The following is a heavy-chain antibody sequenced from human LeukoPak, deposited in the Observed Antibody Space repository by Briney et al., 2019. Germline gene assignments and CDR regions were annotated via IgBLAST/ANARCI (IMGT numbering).Heavy chain of an antibody. CDR1: GYTFTSYY. CDR2: INPSGGST. J-gene: IGHJ4*02. CDR3: ARADNWNDVANDY. Sequence: ASVKVSCKASGYTFTSYYMHWVRQAPGQGLEWMGIINPSGGSTSYAQKFQGRVTMTRDMSTSTVYMELSRLRSDDTAVYYCARADNWNDVANDYWGQGTLVTVSS. V-gene: IGHV1-46*01. D-gene: IGHD1-20*01.